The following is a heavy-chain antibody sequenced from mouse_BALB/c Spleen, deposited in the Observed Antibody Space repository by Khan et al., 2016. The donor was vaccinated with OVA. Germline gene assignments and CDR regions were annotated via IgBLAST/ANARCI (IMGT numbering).Heavy chain of an antibody. CDR1: VYTFPDYE. J-gene: IGHJ3*01. V-gene: IGHV1-15*01. CDR2: IDPKTGVT. Sequence: QVQLQQSGAELVRPGASVTLSCKASVYTFPDYELHWVKQTPVHGLEWIGVIDPKTGVTAYNQKFKGKATLTADQSSSTAYMELRSLTSEDSAVYYCTRSTFAYWGQGTLVTVSA. CDR3: TRSTFAY.